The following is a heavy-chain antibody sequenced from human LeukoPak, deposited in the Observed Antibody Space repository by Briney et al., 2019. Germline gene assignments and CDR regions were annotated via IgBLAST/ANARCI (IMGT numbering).Heavy chain of an antibody. J-gene: IGHJ6*02. V-gene: IGHV3-30-3*01. D-gene: IGHD2-15*01. CDR2: ISYDGSNK. Sequence: GGSLRLSCAASGFTFSSYAMHWVRQAPGKGLEWVAVISYDGSNKYYADSVKGRFTISRDNSKNTLYLQMNSLRAEDTAVYYCARDQEHCSGGSCYHYYYYGMDVWGQGTTVTVSS. CDR3: ARDQEHCSGGSCYHYYYYGMDV. CDR1: GFTFSSYA.